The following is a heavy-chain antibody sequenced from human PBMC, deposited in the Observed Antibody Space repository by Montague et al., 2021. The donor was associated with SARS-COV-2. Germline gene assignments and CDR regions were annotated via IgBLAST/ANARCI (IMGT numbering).Heavy chain of an antibody. D-gene: IGHD1-20*01. Sequence: TLSLTCSVSGDSLSSGSYYWSWIRQPAGKGLEWIGRIYRGGSXXXNXXXKSXVTISGDMSKNQFSLNVSSVTAADTAVYYCTRDPITGTTGTIYNYYGMDVWGQGTTVTVSS. V-gene: IGHV4-61*02. CDR2: IYRGGSX. J-gene: IGHJ6*02. CDR1: GDSLSSGSYY. CDR3: TRDPITGTTGTIYNYYGMDV.